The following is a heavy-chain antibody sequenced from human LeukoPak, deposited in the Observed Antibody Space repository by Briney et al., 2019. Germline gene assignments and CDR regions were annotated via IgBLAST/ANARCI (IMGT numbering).Heavy chain of an antibody. CDR3: AKLPVIVGATTSNAFDI. CDR2: ISYDGSNK. CDR1: GFTFSSYG. Sequence: PGGSLRLSCAASGFTFSSYGMHWVRQAPGKGLEWVAVISYDGSNKCYADSVKGRFTISRDNSKNTLYLQMNSLRAEDTAVYYCAKLPVIVGATTSNAFDIWGQGTMVTVSS. V-gene: IGHV3-30*18. D-gene: IGHD1-26*01. J-gene: IGHJ3*02.